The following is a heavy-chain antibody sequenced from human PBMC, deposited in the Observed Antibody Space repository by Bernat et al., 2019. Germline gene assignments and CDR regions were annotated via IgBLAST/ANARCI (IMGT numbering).Heavy chain of an antibody. D-gene: IGHD1-26*01. CDR1: GDSISSSNYY. V-gene: IGHV4-39*01. CDR3: ARQEGESYYFDC. J-gene: IGHJ4*02. Sequence: QLQLQESGPGPVKPSETLSLTCTVSGDSISSSNYYWGWIRQPPGKGLEWIGTIYYSGSTYYNPSLKSRVTISVDTSKNQFSLKVSSVTAADTAVYYRARQEGESYYFDCWGQGTLVTVSS. CDR2: IYYSGST.